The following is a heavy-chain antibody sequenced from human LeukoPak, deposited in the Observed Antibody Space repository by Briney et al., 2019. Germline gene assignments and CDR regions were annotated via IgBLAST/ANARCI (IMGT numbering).Heavy chain of an antibody. CDR1: GDSIGSSSYY. D-gene: IGHD5-18*01. J-gene: IGHJ4*02. Sequence: SETLSLTCTVSGDSIGSSSYYWAWLRQPPGKGLEWIGSIYYSGSTYYTPSLKSRVTISVETSKSKFSLKVSSVTAADTAVYYCARQTWIELWHFDYWGQGALVTVSS. V-gene: IGHV4-39*01. CDR2: IYYSGST. CDR3: ARQTWIELWHFDY.